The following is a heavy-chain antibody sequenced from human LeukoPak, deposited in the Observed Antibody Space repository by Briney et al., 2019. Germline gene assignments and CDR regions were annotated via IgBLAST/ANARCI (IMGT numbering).Heavy chain of an antibody. CDR3: ARDNGYGQLDS. CDR1: GDSINSGDYY. Sequence: SQTLCLTCTVSGDSINSGDYYWSWIRQPPGNGLERIGYIYYSGSTYYNPSLKSRVTISVDTSKNQFSLKLSSVTAADTAVYYCARDNGYGQLDSWGQGTLVTVS. J-gene: IGHJ4*02. V-gene: IGHV4-30-4*01. D-gene: IGHD2-15*01. CDR2: IYYSGST.